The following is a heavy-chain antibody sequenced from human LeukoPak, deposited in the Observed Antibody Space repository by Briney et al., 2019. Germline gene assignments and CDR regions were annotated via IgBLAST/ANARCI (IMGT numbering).Heavy chain of an antibody. V-gene: IGHV3-48*02. CDR3: ARDPNWAFDY. Sequence: GGSLRLSCAASGFTFSSYSMNWVRQAPGKGLEWVSYISGSSGNIDYADSVKGRFTVSRDNAENSLYLQMNSLRDEDTAVYYCARDPNWAFDYWGQGTLVTVSS. J-gene: IGHJ4*02. CDR2: ISGSSGNI. CDR1: GFTFSSYS. D-gene: IGHD7-27*01.